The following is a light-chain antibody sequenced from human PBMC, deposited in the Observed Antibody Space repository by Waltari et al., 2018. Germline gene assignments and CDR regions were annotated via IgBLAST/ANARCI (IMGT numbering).Light chain of an antibody. Sequence: QSLLTQPPSASGPPGQRVTFSCSGNSSNIGSNPVNWYQHLPGTAPNLLIYKSFQRHSGVPDRCSGAKSGTSASLAISGLQSEDEADYYCAVWDDSLNGHIFGTGTKVTVL. V-gene: IGLV1-44*01. CDR3: AVWDDSLNGHI. J-gene: IGLJ1*01. CDR2: KSF. CDR1: SSNIGSNP.